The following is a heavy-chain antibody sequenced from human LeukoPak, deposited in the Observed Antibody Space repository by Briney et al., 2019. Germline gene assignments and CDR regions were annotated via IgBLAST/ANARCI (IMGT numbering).Heavy chain of an antibody. V-gene: IGHV3-30*18. CDR1: GFTFSSYG. CDR2: ISYDGSNK. J-gene: IGHJ6*03. CDR3: AKDSYGDYYYYMDV. Sequence: AGGSLRLSCAASGFTFSSYGMHWVRQAPGKGLEWGAVISYDGSNKYYADSVKGRFTISRDNSKNTLYLQMNSLRAEDTAVYYCAKDSYGDYYYYMDVWGKGTTVTVSS. D-gene: IGHD4-17*01.